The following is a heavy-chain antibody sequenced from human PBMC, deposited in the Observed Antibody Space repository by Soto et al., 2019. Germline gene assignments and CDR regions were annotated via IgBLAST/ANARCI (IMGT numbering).Heavy chain of an antibody. Sequence: GGSLRLSCAASGFTFSSYGMHWVRQAPGKGLEWVAVIWYDGSNKYYADSVKGRFTISRDNSKNTLYLQMNSLRAEDTAVYYCARDSSSWTGGFDPWGQGTLVTVSS. D-gene: IGHD6-13*01. CDR2: IWYDGSNK. CDR3: ARDSSSWTGGFDP. CDR1: GFTFSSYG. J-gene: IGHJ5*02. V-gene: IGHV3-33*01.